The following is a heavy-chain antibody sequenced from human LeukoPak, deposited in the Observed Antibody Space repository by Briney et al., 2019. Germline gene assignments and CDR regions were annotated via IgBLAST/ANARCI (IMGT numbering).Heavy chain of an antibody. CDR1: GYTFTSYD. V-gene: IGHV1-8*03. D-gene: IGHD4-17*01. Sequence: ASVKVSCKASGYTFTSYDINWVRQATGQGLEWMGWMNPNSGNTGYAQKFQGRVTITRNTSISTAYMELSSLRSEDTAVYYCARGGNYGDYYYYYYMDVWGKGTTVTVSS. CDR2: MNPNSGNT. CDR3: ARGGNYGDYYYYYYMDV. J-gene: IGHJ6*03.